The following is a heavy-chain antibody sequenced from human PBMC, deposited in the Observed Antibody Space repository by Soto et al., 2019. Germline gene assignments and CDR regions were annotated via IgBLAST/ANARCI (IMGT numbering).Heavy chain of an antibody. J-gene: IGHJ3*02. CDR2: ISSSSSTI. CDR1: GFTFSSYS. CDR3: ARVPADRWAFDI. D-gene: IGHD3-16*02. V-gene: IGHV3-48*04. Sequence: GGSLRLSCAASGFTFSSYSMNWVRQAPWKGLEWVSYISSSSSTIYYADSVKGRFTISRDNAKNSLYLQMNSLRAEDTAVYYCARVPADRWAFDIWGQGTMVTVSS.